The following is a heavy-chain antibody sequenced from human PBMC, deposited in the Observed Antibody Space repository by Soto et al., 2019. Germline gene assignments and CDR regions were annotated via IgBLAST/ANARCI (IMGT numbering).Heavy chain of an antibody. CDR2: ISVYNGNT. V-gene: IGHV1-18*01. CDR1: GYTFTSYG. D-gene: IGHD3-22*01. Sequence: QVQLVQSGAEVKKPGASVKVSCKASGYTFTSYGINWVRQAPGQGLEWMGWISVYNGNTNYAQKLQGRVTMTTDTSTSTAYMELRSLRSDDTAVYYCARVYSHSSGYFYRWCDPWGQGTLVTVSS. CDR3: ARVYSHSSGYFYRWCDP. J-gene: IGHJ5*02.